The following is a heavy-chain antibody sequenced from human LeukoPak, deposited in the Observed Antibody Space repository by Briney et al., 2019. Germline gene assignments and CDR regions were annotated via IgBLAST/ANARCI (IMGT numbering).Heavy chain of an antibody. CDR3: ARREVYFDY. D-gene: IGHD1-14*01. Sequence: GGSLRLSCAASGFTFSSYGMHWVRQAPGKGLEWVAFIPYDGSNKYYADSVKGRFTISRDNSKNTLYLQMNSLRAEDTAVYYCARREVYFDYWGQGTLVTVSS. J-gene: IGHJ4*02. CDR2: IPYDGSNK. CDR1: GFTFSSYG. V-gene: IGHV3-30*02.